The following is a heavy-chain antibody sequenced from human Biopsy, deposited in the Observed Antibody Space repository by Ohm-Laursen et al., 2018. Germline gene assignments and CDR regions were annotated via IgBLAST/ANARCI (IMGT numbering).Heavy chain of an antibody. J-gene: IGHJ6*02. CDR1: GFTFSVYA. CDR2: IWYDGSSE. CDR3: ARDPIVGSKADGMDV. V-gene: IGHV3-33*01. Sequence: SLRLSCAASGFTFSVYAMHWVRQAPGKGLEWVAIIWYDGSSEYYADSVKGRFTISGDNSKNTVYLQMNSLRVEDTAVYYCARDPIVGSKADGMDVWGQGTTVTVSS. D-gene: IGHD1-26*01.